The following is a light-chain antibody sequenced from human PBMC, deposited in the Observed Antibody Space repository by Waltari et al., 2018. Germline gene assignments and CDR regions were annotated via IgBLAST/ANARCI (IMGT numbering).Light chain of an antibody. CDR2: EVT. J-gene: IGLJ3*02. Sequence: QSALTQPPSASGSLGQSITISCPGISTDVAAYDPAFWYQQHPGKAPKLLIYEVTKRPSGVPDRFSGSKSDNKASLAVSGLQAEDEADYYCSSYAGGSSLMFGGGTKLTVL. CDR1: STDVAAYDP. V-gene: IGLV2-8*01. CDR3: SSYAGGSSLM.